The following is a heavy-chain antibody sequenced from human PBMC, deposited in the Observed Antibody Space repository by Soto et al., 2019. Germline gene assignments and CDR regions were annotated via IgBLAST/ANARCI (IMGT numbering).Heavy chain of an antibody. V-gene: IGHV4-30-2*01. D-gene: IGHD4-17*01. CDR1: GDTISTGGYS. J-gene: IGHJ5*02. Sequence: QLQLQESGSRLVKSSETLSLTSGVSGDTISTGGYSWAWIRQPPGKALERIRHTYHSGHPYYNPSLKSRVIISGDTSKNQFSLKVSSVTAEDTAVYYCARVTYGDYVGYFHPWGHGILVTVSS. CDR3: ARVTYGDYVGYFHP. CDR2: TYHSGHP.